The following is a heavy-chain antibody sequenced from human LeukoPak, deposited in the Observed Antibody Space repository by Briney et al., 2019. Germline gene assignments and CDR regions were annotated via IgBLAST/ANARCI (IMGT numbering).Heavy chain of an antibody. Sequence: SETLSLTCAVYGGSFSGYYWSWIRQPSGKGLEWIGEINHSGSTNYNPSLKSRVTISVDTSKNQFSLKLSSVTAADTAVYYCARDSGSYFIARPYYYYYAMDVWGQGTTVTVSS. CDR1: GGSFSGYY. CDR3: ARDSGSYFIARPYYYYYAMDV. V-gene: IGHV4-34*01. D-gene: IGHD1-26*01. J-gene: IGHJ6*02. CDR2: INHSGST.